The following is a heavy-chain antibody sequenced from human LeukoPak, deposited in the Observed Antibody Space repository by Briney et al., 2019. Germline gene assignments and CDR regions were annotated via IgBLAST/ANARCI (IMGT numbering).Heavy chain of an antibody. V-gene: IGHV3-23*01. Sequence: GGSLRLSCAASGSTFSSYAMSWVRQAPGKGLEWVSSISGSGDSTYYADSVKGRFTISRDNSKNTLYLQMNSLRAEDTAVYYCAKASRLLHGSGSYPGYFDYWGQGALVTVSS. D-gene: IGHD3-10*01. CDR1: GSTFSSYA. CDR2: ISGSGDST. CDR3: AKASRLLHGSGSYPGYFDY. J-gene: IGHJ4*02.